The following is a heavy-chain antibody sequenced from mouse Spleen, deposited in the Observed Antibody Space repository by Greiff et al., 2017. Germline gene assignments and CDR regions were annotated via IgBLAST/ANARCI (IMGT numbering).Heavy chain of an antibody. V-gene: IGHV5-9-2*01. CDR2: ISGGGSYT. J-gene: IGHJ1*01. CDR1: GFTFSSYG. CDR3: ANELGGYFDV. D-gene: IGHD4-1*01. Sequence: EVHLVESGGGLVKPGGSLKLSCAASGFTFSSYGMSWVRQTPEKRLEWVATISGGGSYTYYPDSVTGRFTITRDNAKNNLYLQMSSLRSEDTGLNYCANELGGYFDVWGAGTTVTVSS.